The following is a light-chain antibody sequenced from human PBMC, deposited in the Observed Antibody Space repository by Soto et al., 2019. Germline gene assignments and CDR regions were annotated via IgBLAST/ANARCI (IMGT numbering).Light chain of an antibody. Sequence: DIVMTQSPLSLPVTPGEPASISCRSSQSLLHSNGYNYLDWYLQKPGQSPQLLIYLGSNRASGVPDRVSGSGSGTDFTLKSSRVEAEDVGVYYCMQPLQSWTFGQGTKVDIK. CDR1: QSLLHSNGYNY. V-gene: IGKV2-28*01. CDR3: MQPLQSWT. CDR2: LGS. J-gene: IGKJ1*01.